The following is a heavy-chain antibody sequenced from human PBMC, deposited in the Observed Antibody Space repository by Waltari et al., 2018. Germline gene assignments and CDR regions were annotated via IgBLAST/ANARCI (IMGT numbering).Heavy chain of an antibody. V-gene: IGHV3-73*01. CDR1: GITFSDSS. CDR3: TRSGTTTVAFDI. J-gene: IGHJ3*02. CDR2: IRSEANSYAT. Sequence: EVQMVDSGGDLVQPGGSLKLSCAAYGITFSDSSIHWVRQAPGKGLEWVGRIRSEANSYATAFAASVNGTFTIFRDDSKKTAYLQMNTLMSEDPALYYCTRSGTTTVAFDIWGQGTMVTVSS. D-gene: IGHD1-1*01.